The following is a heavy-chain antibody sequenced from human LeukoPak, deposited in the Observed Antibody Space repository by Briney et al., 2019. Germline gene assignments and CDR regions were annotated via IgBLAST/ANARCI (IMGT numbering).Heavy chain of an antibody. D-gene: IGHD2/OR15-2a*01. V-gene: IGHV4-59*01. CDR2: IYYSGST. J-gene: IGHJ4*02. Sequence: PSETLSLTCTVSGGSITSYYWSWIRQPPGKGPEWIGYIYYSGSTNYNPSLKSRVIMSVDTSKNQFSLKLSSVTAADTAVYFCARDLVFYLDYWGQGTRVTVSS. CDR1: GGSITSYY. CDR3: ARDLVFYLDY.